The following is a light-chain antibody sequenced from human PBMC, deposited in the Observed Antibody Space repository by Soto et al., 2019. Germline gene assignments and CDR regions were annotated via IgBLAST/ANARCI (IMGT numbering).Light chain of an antibody. J-gene: IGKJ2*01. Sequence: EIVLTQSPGTLSLSPGERATLSCRASQSVSSSYLAWYQQKPGQAPRLLIYGASSRATGIPDRFSGSGSGTDFTLTISRLESEDFAVSYCQPYGSSPYTFGLGTKLEIK. CDR2: GAS. V-gene: IGKV3-20*01. CDR1: QSVSSSY. CDR3: QPYGSSPYT.